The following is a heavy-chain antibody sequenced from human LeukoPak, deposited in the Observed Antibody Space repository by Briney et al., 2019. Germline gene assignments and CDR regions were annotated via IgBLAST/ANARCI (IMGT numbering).Heavy chain of an antibody. V-gene: IGHV4-59*01. Sequence: PSETLSLTCTVSGGSISSYYWSRIRQPPGKGLEWIGYIYYSGSTNYNPSLKSRVTISVDTSKNQFSLKLSSVTAADTAVYYCARGFTRIFDYWGQGTLVTVSS. CDR2: IYYSGST. CDR1: GGSISSYY. CDR3: ARGFTRIFDY. D-gene: IGHD2-15*01. J-gene: IGHJ4*02.